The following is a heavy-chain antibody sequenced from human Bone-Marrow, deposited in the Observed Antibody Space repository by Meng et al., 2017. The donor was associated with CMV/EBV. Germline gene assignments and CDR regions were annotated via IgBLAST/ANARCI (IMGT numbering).Heavy chain of an antibody. D-gene: IGHD2-2*01. Sequence: ASVKVSCKASGYTFTSYDINWVRQATGQGLEWMGWMNPNSGNTGYAQKFQGRVTMTRNTSISTAYMELSSLRSEDTAVYYCARVEYQLPYYYYYGMDVWGQGTTVTVSS. CDR3: ARVEYQLPYYYYYGMDV. CDR1: GYTFTSYD. V-gene: IGHV1-8*01. CDR2: MNPNSGNT. J-gene: IGHJ6*02.